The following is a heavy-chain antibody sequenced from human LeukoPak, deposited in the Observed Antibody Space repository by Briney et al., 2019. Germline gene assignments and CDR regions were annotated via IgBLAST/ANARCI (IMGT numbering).Heavy chain of an antibody. CDR3: ARGLSSPYYYPKVYFDY. CDR1: GGSFSGYY. CDR2: INHSGST. V-gene: IGHV4-34*01. J-gene: IGHJ4*02. Sequence: PSETLSPTCAVCGGSFSGYYRSWIRQPPGKGLEWIGEINHSGSTNYNPSLKSRVTISVDTSKNQFSLKLSSVTAADTAVYYCARGLSSPYYYPKVYFDYWGQGTLVTVSS. D-gene: IGHD3-22*01.